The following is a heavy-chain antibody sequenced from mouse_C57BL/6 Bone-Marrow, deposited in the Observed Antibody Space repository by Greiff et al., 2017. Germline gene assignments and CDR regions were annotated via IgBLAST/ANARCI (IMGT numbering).Heavy chain of an antibody. Sequence: VQLQQPGAELVMPGASVKLSCKASGYTFTSYWMHWVKQRPGQGLEWIGEIDPADSYPNYNQKFKGKSTLTVDKSSNTAYLQLSSLTSEDSAVDYCARGGGDAMDYWGQGTSVTVSS. V-gene: IGHV1-69*01. CDR2: IDPADSYP. CDR3: ARGGGDAMDY. CDR1: GYTFTSYW. J-gene: IGHJ4*01.